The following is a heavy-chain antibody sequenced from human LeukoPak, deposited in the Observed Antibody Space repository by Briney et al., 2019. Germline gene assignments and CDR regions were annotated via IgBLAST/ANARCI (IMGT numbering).Heavy chain of an antibody. CDR2: IRYDGSNK. CDR1: GFTFSSYS. D-gene: IGHD6-13*01. V-gene: IGHV3-30*02. J-gene: IGHJ4*02. CDR3: AKDRDWASSAGTDFDY. Sequence: GGSLRLSCAASGFTFSSYSMNWVRQAPGKGLEGVTFIRYDGSNKYYADSVKGRFTISRDNSKDTLYMQMNSLRAEDTAVYYCAKDRDWASSAGTDFDYWGQGTLVTVSS.